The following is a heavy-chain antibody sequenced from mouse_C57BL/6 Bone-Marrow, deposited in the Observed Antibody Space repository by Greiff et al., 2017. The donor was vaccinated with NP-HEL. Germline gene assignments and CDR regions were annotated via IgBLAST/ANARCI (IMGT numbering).Heavy chain of an antibody. CDR3: ARATYYDYDGAMDF. V-gene: IGHV1-69*01. Sequence: QVQLQQPGAELVMPGASVKLSCKASGYTFTSYWMHWVKQRPGQGLEWIGEIDPSDSYTNYNQKFKGKSTLTVDKSSSTAYMQLSSLTSEDSAVYYCARATYYDYDGAMDFWGQGTSVTVSS. CDR2: IDPSDSYT. CDR1: GYTFTSYW. J-gene: IGHJ4*01. D-gene: IGHD2-4*01.